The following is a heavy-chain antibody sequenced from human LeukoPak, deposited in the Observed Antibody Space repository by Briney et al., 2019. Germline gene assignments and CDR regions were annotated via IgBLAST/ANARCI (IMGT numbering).Heavy chain of an antibody. V-gene: IGHV3-48*03. Sequence: PGGSLRLSCAASGFTFSSYEMNWVRQAPGKGLEWVPYISSSGSTIYYADSVKGRFTISRDNAKNSLYLQMNSLRAEDTAVYYCARDLGGSYWEGGYWGQGTLVTVSS. CDR1: GFTFSSYE. CDR2: ISSSGSTI. CDR3: ARDLGGSYWEGGY. D-gene: IGHD1-26*01. J-gene: IGHJ4*02.